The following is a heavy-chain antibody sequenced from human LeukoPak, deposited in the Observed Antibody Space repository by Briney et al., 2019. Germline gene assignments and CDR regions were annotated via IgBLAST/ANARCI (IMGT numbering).Heavy chain of an antibody. V-gene: IGHV3-23*01. J-gene: IGHJ4*02. CDR3: AKDQGDRVGSSVS. Sequence: PGGSLRLSCATSEITFSSYVMSWVRQAPGKGLEWVSTISGGGLSTHYADSVKGRFTISRDNSENTLYLQMTSLRAEDTAVYYCAKDQGDRVGSSVSWGQGRLVSVSS. CDR2: ISGGGLST. D-gene: IGHD2-2*01. CDR1: EITFSSYV.